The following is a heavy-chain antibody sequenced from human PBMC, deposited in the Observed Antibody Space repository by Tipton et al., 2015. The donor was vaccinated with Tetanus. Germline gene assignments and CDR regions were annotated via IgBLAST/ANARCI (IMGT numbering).Heavy chain of an antibody. CDR1: GSSISRSSHY. V-gene: IGHV4-61*01. D-gene: IGHD5-12*01. J-gene: IGHJ4*02. CDR2: VYHSGAT. Sequence: VKPSETLSLTCTVSGSSISRSSHYWTWIRQPPGKEPEWVGYVYHSGATNYHPSLKSRLAISADTSKNQFSLNLRSVITADTAVYYCARANNDYPKKGPFDYWGQGILVTVSS. CDR3: ARANNDYPKKGPFDY.